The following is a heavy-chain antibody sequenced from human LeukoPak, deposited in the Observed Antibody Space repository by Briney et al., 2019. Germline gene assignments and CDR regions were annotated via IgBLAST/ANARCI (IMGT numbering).Heavy chain of an antibody. J-gene: IGHJ5*02. CDR3: ARDRAGAQSWVALDP. CDR2: IYGDGTT. CDR1: GFKVSEAW. Sequence: PGGSLRLSCSASGFKVSEAWMSWVRQAPGRGLGWVSLIYGDGTTFYTDSVKGRFTISRDNFKNTLYLQMSSLRPEDTALYYCARDRAGAQSWVALDPWGQGTLVTVSS. V-gene: IGHV3-66*02. D-gene: IGHD3-10*01.